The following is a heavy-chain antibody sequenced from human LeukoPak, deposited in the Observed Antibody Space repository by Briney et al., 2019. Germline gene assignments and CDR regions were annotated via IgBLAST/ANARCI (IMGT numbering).Heavy chain of an antibody. D-gene: IGHD2-2*02. CDR3: AGYCSSTSCYTVEVFNFDY. V-gene: IGHV3-30-3*01. CDR2: ISYDGSNK. Sequence: GGSLRLSCAASGFTFSSYAMHWVRQAPGKGLEWVAVISYDGSNKYYADSVKGRFTISRDNPKNTLYLQMNSLRAEDTAVYYCAGYCSSTSCYTVEVFNFDYWGQGTLVTVSS. CDR1: GFTFSSYA. J-gene: IGHJ4*02.